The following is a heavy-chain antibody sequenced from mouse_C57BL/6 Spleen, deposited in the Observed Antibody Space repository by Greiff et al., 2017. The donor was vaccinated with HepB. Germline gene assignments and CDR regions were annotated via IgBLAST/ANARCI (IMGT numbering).Heavy chain of an antibody. CDR3: AREKLGREDYAMDY. CDR2: ISDGGSYT. J-gene: IGHJ4*01. Sequence: EVQRVESGGGLVKPGGSLKLSCAASGFTFSSYAMSWVRQTPEKRLEWVATISDGGSYTYYPDNVKGRFTISRDNAKNNLCLQLSHLKSEDTAMYYCAREKLGREDYAMDYWGQGTSVTVSS. V-gene: IGHV5-4*01. CDR1: GFTFSSYA.